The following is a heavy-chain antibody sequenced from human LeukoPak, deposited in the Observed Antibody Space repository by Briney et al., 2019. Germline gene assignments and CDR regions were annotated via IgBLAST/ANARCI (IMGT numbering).Heavy chain of an antibody. V-gene: IGHV1-69*01. J-gene: IGHJ6*03. Sequence: KISCKGSGYSFTSYWIGWVRQAPGQGLEWMGGIIPIFDTTNYAQKFQGRVTITADESTSTAYMELSSLRSEDTAVYYCASASLFCSSTSCYALPWKAGGYYYYMDVWGKGTTVTISS. CDR2: IIPIFDTT. CDR1: GYSFTSYW. CDR3: ASASLFCSSTSCYALPWKAGGYYYYMDV. D-gene: IGHD2-2*01.